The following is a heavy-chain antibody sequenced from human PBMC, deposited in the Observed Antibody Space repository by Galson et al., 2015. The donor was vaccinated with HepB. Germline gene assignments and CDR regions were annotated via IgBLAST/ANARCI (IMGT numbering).Heavy chain of an antibody. J-gene: IGHJ3*02. CDR3: ARDWGYYDSSGYSPYDAFDI. CDR2: IIPIFGTA. Sequence: SVKVSCKASGGTFSSYAISWVRQAPGQGLEWMGGIIPIFGTANYAQKFQGRVTITADESTSTAYMELSSLRSEDTAVYYCARDWGYYDSSGYSPYDAFDIWGQGTMVTVSS. CDR1: GGTFSSYA. V-gene: IGHV1-69*13. D-gene: IGHD3-22*01.